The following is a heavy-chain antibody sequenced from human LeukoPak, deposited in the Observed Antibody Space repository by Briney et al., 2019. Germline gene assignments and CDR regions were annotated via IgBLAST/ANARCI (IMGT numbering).Heavy chain of an antibody. D-gene: IGHD2-15*01. CDR2: IYYSGST. Sequence: SETLSLTFCVSGASVSRFYSSCVRQPPGKGLEWIGYIYYSGSTNYNPSLKSRVTISVDTSKNQFSLKLSSVTAADTAVYHCARWYYSSGANFYYIDYWGQGTLVTVSS. J-gene: IGHJ4*02. CDR1: GASVSRFY. CDR3: ARWYYSSGANFYYIDY. V-gene: IGHV4-59*02.